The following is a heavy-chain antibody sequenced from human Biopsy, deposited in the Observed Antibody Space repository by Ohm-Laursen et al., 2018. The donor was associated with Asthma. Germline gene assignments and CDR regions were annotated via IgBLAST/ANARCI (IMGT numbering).Heavy chain of an antibody. Sequence: SVKPSCTLSGYSLTDLSMHWARQAPRQGLEWLGGHDHEEGGTVNARRFQGRVTMTEDTSTDTAYMELSSLSSDDTAVYYCASDFPKDYVRYNFQFWGQGTLVTVSS. J-gene: IGHJ4*02. V-gene: IGHV1-24*01. CDR2: HDHEEGGT. CDR3: ASDFPKDYVRYNFQF. D-gene: IGHD4-17*01. CDR1: GYSLTDLS.